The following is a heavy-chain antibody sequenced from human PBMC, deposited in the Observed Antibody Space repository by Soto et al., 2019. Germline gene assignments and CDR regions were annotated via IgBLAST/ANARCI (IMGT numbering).Heavy chain of an antibody. D-gene: IGHD6-13*01. CDR1: GGPIINGDSY. J-gene: IGHJ4*02. CDR3: ARDAPGAAPY. Sequence: QGEWQASGPGLVKHAQSLSLTCTVSGGPIINGDSYLNWIREHPEKGLEWMGYINYRGTTNYNPALKSRILISIDMSKNQFSLRLTSVTAADTAVYFCARDAPGAAPYWGQGTLVTVSS. V-gene: IGHV4-31*03. CDR2: INYRGTT.